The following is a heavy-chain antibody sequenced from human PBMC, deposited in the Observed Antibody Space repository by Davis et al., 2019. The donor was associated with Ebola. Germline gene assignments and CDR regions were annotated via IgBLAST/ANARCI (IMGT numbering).Heavy chain of an antibody. V-gene: IGHV5-10-1*01. CDR2: IDPSDSYT. J-gene: IGHJ6*03. CDR1: GYSFTSYW. CDR3: AIIIVVVPAAKLDYYYMDV. Sequence: GESLKISCKGSGYSFTSYWISRVRQMPGKGLEWMGRIDPSDSYTNYSPSFQGHVTISADKSISTAYLQWSSLKASDTAMYYCAIIIVVVPAAKLDYYYMDVWGKGTTVTVSS. D-gene: IGHD2-2*01.